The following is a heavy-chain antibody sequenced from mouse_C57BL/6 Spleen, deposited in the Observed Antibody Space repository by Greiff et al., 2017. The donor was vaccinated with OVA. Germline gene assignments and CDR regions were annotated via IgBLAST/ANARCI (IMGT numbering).Heavy chain of an antibody. J-gene: IGHJ1*03. CDR3: ARGIYYYGSYWYFDV. D-gene: IGHD1-1*01. CDR2: FHPYNDDT. CDR1: GYTFPTYP. Sequence: QVQLQQSGAELVKPGASVKMSCKASGYTFPTYPIEWLKQNHGKSLEWIGNFHPYNDDTKYNEKFKGKATLTVEKSSSTVYLELSRLTSDDSAVYYCARGIYYYGSYWYFDVWGTGTTVTVSS. V-gene: IGHV1-47*01.